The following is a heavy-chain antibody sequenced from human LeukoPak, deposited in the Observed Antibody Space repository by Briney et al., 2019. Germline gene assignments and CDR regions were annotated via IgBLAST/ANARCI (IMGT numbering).Heavy chain of an antibody. V-gene: IGHV1-69*06. CDR1: GGTFIIYA. Sequence: SVTVSFKSSGGTFIIYAISWVRQAPGQGGEWMGRIIPIFGTANYAQKFQGRVTITADKSTSTAYMELSSLRSEDTAVYYCARDVASLGEMATTPFDYWGQGTLVTVSS. D-gene: IGHD5-24*01. J-gene: IGHJ4*02. CDR2: IIPIFGTA. CDR3: ARDVASLGEMATTPFDY.